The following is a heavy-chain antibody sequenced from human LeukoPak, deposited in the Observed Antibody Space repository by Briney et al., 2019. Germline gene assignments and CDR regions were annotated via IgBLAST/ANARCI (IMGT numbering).Heavy chain of an antibody. D-gene: IGHD3-9*01. V-gene: IGHV4-39*07. CDR3: ARDSVTDWSFDY. CDR1: GGSISSSSYY. CDR2: IYYSGST. Sequence: SETLSLTCTVSGGSISSSSYYWGWIRQPPGKGLEWIGSIYYSGSTYYNPSLKSRVTISVDTSKNQFSLKLSSVTAADTAVYYCARDSVTDWSFDYWGQGTLVTVSS. J-gene: IGHJ4*02.